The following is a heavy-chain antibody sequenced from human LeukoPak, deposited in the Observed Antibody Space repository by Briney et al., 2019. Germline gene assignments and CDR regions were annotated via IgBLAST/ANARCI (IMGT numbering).Heavy chain of an antibody. CDR2: ISYRGRT. D-gene: IGHD3-16*01. J-gene: IGHJ4*02. V-gene: IGHV4-59*12. Sequence: PSETLSLTCTVSGGAISSYYWSWIRQPPGKGLDWIGYISYRGRTNYNPSLKSRVTISVDTSKNQFSLKLSSVTAADTAVYYCARDQGGAPARWGQGTLVTVSP. CDR3: ARDQGGAPAR. CDR1: GGAISSYY.